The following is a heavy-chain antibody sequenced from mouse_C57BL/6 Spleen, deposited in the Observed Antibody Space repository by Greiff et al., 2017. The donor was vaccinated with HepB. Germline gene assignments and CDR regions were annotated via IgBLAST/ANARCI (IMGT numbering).Heavy chain of an antibody. CDR3: ALPHYSYYAMDY. D-gene: IGHD1-1*02. CDR1: GYTFTSYW. CDR2: IHPSDSDT. J-gene: IGHJ4*01. Sequence: QVQLKQPGAELVKPGASVKVSCKASGYTFTSYWMHWVKQRPGQGLEWIGRIHPSDSDTNYNQKFKGKATLTVDKSSSTAYMQLSSLTSEDSAVYYCALPHYSYYAMDYWGQGTSVTVSS. V-gene: IGHV1-74*01.